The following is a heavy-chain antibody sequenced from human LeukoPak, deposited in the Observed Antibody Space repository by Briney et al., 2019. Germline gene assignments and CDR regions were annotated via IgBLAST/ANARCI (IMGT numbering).Heavy chain of an antibody. V-gene: IGHV1-2*02. CDR1: GYTFTGYY. CDR3: ARDRDYYGSGSYSFTGGLRNWFDP. J-gene: IGHJ5*02. CDR2: INPNSGGT. D-gene: IGHD3-10*01. Sequence: GASVKVSCKASGYTFTGYYMHWVRQAPGQGLEWMGWINPNSGGTNYAQKFQGRVTMTRDTSISTAYMELSRLRSDDTAVYYCARDRDYYGSGSYSFTGGLRNWFDPWGQGTLVTVSS.